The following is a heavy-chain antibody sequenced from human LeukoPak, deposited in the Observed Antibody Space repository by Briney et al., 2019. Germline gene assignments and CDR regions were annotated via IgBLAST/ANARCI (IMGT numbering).Heavy chain of an antibody. V-gene: IGHV3-21*01. J-gene: IGHJ4*02. CDR2: ISSSSSYI. Sequence: GGSLRLSCAASGFTFSSYSMNWVRQAPGKGLEWVSSISSSSSYIYYADSVKGRFTISRDNAKNSLYLQMNSLRAEDTAVYYCARDGGSIVGAKSYFDYWGQGTLVTVSS. CDR1: GFTFSSYS. D-gene: IGHD1-26*01. CDR3: ARDGGSIVGAKSYFDY.